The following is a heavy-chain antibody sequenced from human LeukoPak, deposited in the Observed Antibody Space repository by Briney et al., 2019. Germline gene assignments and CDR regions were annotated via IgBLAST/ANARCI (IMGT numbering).Heavy chain of an antibody. V-gene: IGHV4-59*01. J-gene: IGHJ4*02. CDR3: ARETSLAGFASGLGFNY. Sequence: SETLCLTCTVSGASISGWYWSWIRQPPGKVLERIGYIYGSGYTNYNPSLKSRVTMSIDTSKNHFSLNLTSVTAADTATYYCARETSLAGFASGLGFNYWGQGILVTVSS. CDR1: GASISGWY. D-gene: IGHD6-19*01. CDR2: IYGSGYT.